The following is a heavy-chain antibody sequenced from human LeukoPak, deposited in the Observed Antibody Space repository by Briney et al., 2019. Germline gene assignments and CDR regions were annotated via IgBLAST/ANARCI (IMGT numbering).Heavy chain of an antibody. D-gene: IGHD6-19*01. J-gene: IGHJ4*02. Sequence: ASVKVSCTASGYTFTGYYMHWVRQAPGQGLEWMGWINPNSGGTNYAQKFQGRVTMTRDTSISTAYMELSRLRSDDTAVYYCASPARYSSGWYGPDYWGQGTLVTVSS. CDR1: GYTFTGYY. CDR2: INPNSGGT. CDR3: ASPARYSSGWYGPDY. V-gene: IGHV1-2*02.